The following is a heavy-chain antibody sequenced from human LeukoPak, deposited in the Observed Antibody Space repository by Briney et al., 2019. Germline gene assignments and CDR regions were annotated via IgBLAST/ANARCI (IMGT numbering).Heavy chain of an antibody. Sequence: APQKGSCKASSYTFSSYGNSRVRQAPGQGLEWMGWISAYNGNTNYAQKLQGRVTMTTDTSTSTAYMELRSLRSDDTAVYYCATRRRYSGYDFDYWGQGTLVTVSS. V-gene: IGHV1-18*04. CDR1: SYTFSSYG. CDR3: ATRRRYSGYDFDY. J-gene: IGHJ4*02. D-gene: IGHD5-12*01. CDR2: ISAYNGNT.